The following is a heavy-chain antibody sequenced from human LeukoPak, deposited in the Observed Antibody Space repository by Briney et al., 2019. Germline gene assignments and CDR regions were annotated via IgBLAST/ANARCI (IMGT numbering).Heavy chain of an antibody. Sequence: GRSLRLSCAASGFTFSRFGMHWVRQAPGKGLEWEAVIWFDGSSTYYADSVKGRFTISRDNSKNMLYLQMNSLRVEDTGVYFCARDSAPYCGVDCYFDYWGHGTLVTVSS. CDR2: IWFDGSST. J-gene: IGHJ4*01. CDR3: ARDSAPYCGVDCYFDY. CDR1: GFTFSRFG. V-gene: IGHV3-33*01. D-gene: IGHD2-21*02.